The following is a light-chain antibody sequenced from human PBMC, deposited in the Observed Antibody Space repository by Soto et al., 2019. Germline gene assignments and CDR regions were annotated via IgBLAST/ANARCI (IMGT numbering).Light chain of an antibody. V-gene: IGKV1-5*03. J-gene: IGKJ1*01. CDR1: QSISSW. CDR2: KAS. CDR3: QQYNSYPWT. Sequence: DIPMTQSPSTLSASVGDRVTITCRASQSISSWLGWYQQKPGKAPKLLIYKASSLESGAPSRFSGSGSGTEFTLTFSRLQPDDFATYYCQQYNSYPWTFGQGTKVEIK.